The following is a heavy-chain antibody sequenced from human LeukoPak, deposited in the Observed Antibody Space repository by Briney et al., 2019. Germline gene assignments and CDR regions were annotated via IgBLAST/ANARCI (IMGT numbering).Heavy chain of an antibody. CDR2: ITVSSST. Sequence: PGGSLKLSCAASGFTCSTYTMNWVRQAPGKGLEWLSYITVSSSTYYADSVKGRFTISRDNSKNTLYLQMNSLRAEDTAVYYCAKTGASGGSSWYPYWGQGTLVTVSS. CDR3: AKTGASGGSSWYPY. J-gene: IGHJ4*02. CDR1: GFTCSTYT. D-gene: IGHD2-15*01. V-gene: IGHV3-23*01.